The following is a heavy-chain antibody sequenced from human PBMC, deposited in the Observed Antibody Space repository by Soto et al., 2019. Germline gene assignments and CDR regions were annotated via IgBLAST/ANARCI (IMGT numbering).Heavy chain of an antibody. CDR2: IYYSGST. J-gene: IGHJ4*02. V-gene: IGHV4-59*01. D-gene: IGHD6-13*01. Sequence: SETLSLTCTVSGGSISSYYWSWIRQPPGKGLEWIGYIYYSGSTNYNPSLKSRVTISVDTSKNQFSLKLSSVTAADTAVYYCAGSIAAAGNIVYWGQGTQVTVSS. CDR3: AGSIAAAGNIVY. CDR1: GGSISSYY.